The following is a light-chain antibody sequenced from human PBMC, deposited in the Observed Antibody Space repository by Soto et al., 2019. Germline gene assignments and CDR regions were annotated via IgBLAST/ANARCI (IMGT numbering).Light chain of an antibody. CDR3: TSYTSISTYV. CDR1: SSDGGGYNH. V-gene: IGLV2-14*01. Sequence: QSALSLPASVYESPGQAITSSCAGTSSDGGGYNHVSWYQQHADKAPKLLIHEVSNRPSGVSNRFSGSKSGNTASLTISGLQAEDEADYYCTSYTSISTYVFGTGTKVTVL. J-gene: IGLJ1*01. CDR2: EVS.